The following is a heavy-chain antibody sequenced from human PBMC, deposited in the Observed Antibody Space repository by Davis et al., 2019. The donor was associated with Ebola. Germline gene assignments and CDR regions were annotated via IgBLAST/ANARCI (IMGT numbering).Heavy chain of an antibody. CDR1: GGSISSSDYY. Sequence: SETLSLTCTVSGGSISSSDYYWGWIRQAPGKGLEWIASIFYTGNTYYHPSLKSRVTISVDTSKNQFSLKLSSVTAADTAVYYCARALGFFGGWFDPWGQGTLVTVSS. J-gene: IGHJ5*02. CDR3: ARALGFFGGWFDP. V-gene: IGHV4-39*07. D-gene: IGHD3-16*01. CDR2: IFYTGNT.